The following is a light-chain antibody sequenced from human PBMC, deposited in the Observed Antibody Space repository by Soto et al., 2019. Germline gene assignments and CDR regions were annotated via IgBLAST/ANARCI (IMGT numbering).Light chain of an antibody. CDR1: QSISGY. V-gene: IGKV1-5*01. J-gene: IGKJ1*01. Sequence: DIQMTQSPSSLSASVGDRVTIACRASQSISGYLSWYQQKPRKAPRLLIYGASTLQSGVPSRFSGSGSGTEFTLTISSLQPDDFATYYCQHYNSYSEAFGQGTKVELK. CDR2: GAS. CDR3: QHYNSYSEA.